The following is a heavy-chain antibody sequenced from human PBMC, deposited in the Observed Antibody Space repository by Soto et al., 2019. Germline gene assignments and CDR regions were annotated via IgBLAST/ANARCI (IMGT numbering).Heavy chain of an antibody. CDR1: GGTFSSYA. V-gene: IGHV1-69*05. CDR3: ARAAYYDFWSGYYPPHMDV. Sequence: ASVKVSCKASGGTFSSYAISWVRQAPGQGLEWMGGTIPIFGTANYAQKFQGRVTMTRDTSTSTVYMELSSLRSEDTAVYYCARAAYYDFWSGYYPPHMDVWGKGTTVTVS. J-gene: IGHJ6*03. CDR2: TIPIFGTA. D-gene: IGHD3-3*01.